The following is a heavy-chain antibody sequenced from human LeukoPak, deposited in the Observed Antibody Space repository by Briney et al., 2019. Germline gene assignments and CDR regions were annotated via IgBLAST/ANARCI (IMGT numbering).Heavy chain of an antibody. CDR3: ATALGSPHYLDY. V-gene: IGHV4-38-2*02. Sequence: PSETLSLTCTVSGYSLSSGYYWGWTRPPPGKGLEWIGSIYHSGSTYYNPSLKSRVTISGNMSKSQFSLKLSSVTAADTAVYYCATALGSPHYLDYWGQGTLVSVSS. D-gene: IGHD3-16*01. CDR2: IYHSGST. J-gene: IGHJ4*02. CDR1: GYSLSSGYY.